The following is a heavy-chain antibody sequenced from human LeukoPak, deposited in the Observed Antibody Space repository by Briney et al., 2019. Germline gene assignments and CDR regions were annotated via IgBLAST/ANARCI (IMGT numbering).Heavy chain of an antibody. CDR3: ARGQTPYYDSSGYYSY. J-gene: IGHJ4*02. D-gene: IGHD3-22*01. Sequence: SVKVSCKASGGTFSSYAISWVRQAPGQGLEWMGGIIPIFGTANYAQKFQGRVTITADKSTSTAYMELSSLRSEDTAVYYCARGQTPYYDSSGYYSYWGQGTLVTVSS. CDR1: GGTFSSYA. CDR2: IIPIFGTA. V-gene: IGHV1-69*06.